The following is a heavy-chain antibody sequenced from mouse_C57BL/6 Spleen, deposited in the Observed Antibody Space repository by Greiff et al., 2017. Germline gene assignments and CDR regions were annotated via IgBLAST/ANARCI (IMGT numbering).Heavy chain of an antibody. CDR2: INPGSGGT. V-gene: IGHV1-54*01. CDR3: ARSFAY. CDR1: GYAFTNYL. J-gene: IGHJ3*01. Sequence: QVQLQQSGAELVRPGTSVKVSCKASGYAFTNYLIEWVKQRPGQGLEWIGVINPGSGGTNYNEKFKGKATLTADKSSSTAYMPLSSLTSEDSAVYFCARSFAYWGQGALVTVSA.